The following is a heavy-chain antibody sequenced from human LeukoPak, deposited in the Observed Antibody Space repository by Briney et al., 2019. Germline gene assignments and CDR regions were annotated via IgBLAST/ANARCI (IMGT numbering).Heavy chain of an antibody. CDR3: ARDPIAAASSKHYYGMDV. CDR1: GGSSSGYY. CDR2: INHSGST. J-gene: IGHJ6*02. V-gene: IGHV4-34*01. Sequence: SETLSLTCAVYGGSSSGYYWSWIRQPPGKGLEWIGEINHSGSTNYNPSLKSRVTISVDTSKNQFSLKLSSVTAADTAVYYCARDPIAAASSKHYYGMDVWGQGTTVTVSS. D-gene: IGHD6-13*01.